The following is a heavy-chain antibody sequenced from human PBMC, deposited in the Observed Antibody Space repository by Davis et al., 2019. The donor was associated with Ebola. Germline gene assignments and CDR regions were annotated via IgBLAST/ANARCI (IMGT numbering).Heavy chain of an antibody. V-gene: IGHV1-2*06. D-gene: IGHD5-18*01. CDR1: GYTFTDYY. CDR3: ARVPSRGYSYGWGY. CDR2: INPYSGGA. Sequence: ASVKVSCKTSGYTFTDYYMHWVRQAPGQGLEWMGRINPYSGGANYAQKFQGRVTMTRDTSISTAYMELSRLRSDDTAVYYCARVPSRGYSYGWGYWGQGTLVTASS. J-gene: IGHJ4*02.